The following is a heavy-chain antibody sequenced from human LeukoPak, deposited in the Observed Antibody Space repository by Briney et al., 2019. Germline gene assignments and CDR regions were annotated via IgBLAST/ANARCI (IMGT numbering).Heavy chain of an antibody. CDR2: INDNGGQR. Sequence: GGSLRLSCAASGFAFNNYAMTWVRQAPGKGLEWVSNINDNGGQRHYADSVKGRFTISRDNSKNTLFLQMDGLRAEDTAVYYCAKTQWKVGATDYFDYWGQGILATVSS. J-gene: IGHJ4*02. CDR3: AKTQWKVGATDYFDY. CDR1: GFAFNNYA. D-gene: IGHD1-26*01. V-gene: IGHV3-23*01.